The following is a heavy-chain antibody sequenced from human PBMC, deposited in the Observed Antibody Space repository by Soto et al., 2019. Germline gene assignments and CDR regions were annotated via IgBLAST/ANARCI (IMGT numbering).Heavy chain of an antibody. CDR1: GGSISSYY. V-gene: IGHV4-59*01. Sequence: SETLSLTCTVSGGSISSYYWSWIRQPPGKGLEWIGYIYYSGSTNYNPSLKSRVTISVDTSKNQFSLKLSSVTAADTAVYYCASNYGSGSYGYYYYCMDVWGQGITVNVSS. D-gene: IGHD3-10*01. J-gene: IGHJ6*02. CDR3: ASNYGSGSYGYYYYCMDV. CDR2: IYYSGST.